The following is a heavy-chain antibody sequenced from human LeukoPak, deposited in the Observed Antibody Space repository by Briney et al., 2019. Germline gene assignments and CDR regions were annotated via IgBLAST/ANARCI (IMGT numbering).Heavy chain of an antibody. CDR3: AREGGAGGPGDMVRADYGMDV. Sequence: ASVKVSCKTSGGTFSSYAISWVRQAPGQGLEWMGGIIPIFGTANYAQKFQGRVTITADKSTSTAYMELSSLRSEDTAVYYCAREGGAGGPGDMVRADYGMDVWGQGTTVTVSS. V-gene: IGHV1-69*06. CDR1: GGTFSSYA. D-gene: IGHD3-10*01. J-gene: IGHJ6*02. CDR2: IIPIFGTA.